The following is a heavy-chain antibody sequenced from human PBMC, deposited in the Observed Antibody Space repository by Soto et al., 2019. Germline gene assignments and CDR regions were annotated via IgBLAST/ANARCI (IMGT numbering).Heavy chain of an antibody. CDR3: ARLSRDGYNFLYAFDI. CDR1: GYRFTSYG. V-gene: IGHV5-10-1*01. Sequence: PGESLKISCKGSGYRFTSYGISWVRQMPGKGLEWMGRIDPSDSYTNYSPSFQGHVTISADKSISTAYLQWSSLKASDTAMYYCARLSRDGYNFLYAFDIWGQGTMLTVSS. CDR2: IDPSDSYT. D-gene: IGHD5-12*01. J-gene: IGHJ3*02.